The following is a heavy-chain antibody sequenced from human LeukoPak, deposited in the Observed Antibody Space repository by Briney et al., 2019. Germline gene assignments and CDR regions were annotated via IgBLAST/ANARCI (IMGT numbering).Heavy chain of an antibody. CDR2: INHSGST. D-gene: IGHD2-2*02. CDR3: ARSDIVVVPAAILTGHFDY. Sequence: SETLSLTCAVYGGSFSGYYWSWIRQPPGKGLEWIGEINHSGSTSYNPSLKSRVTISVDTSKNQFSLKLSSVTAADTAVYYCARSDIVVVPAAILTGHFDYWGQGTLVTVSS. J-gene: IGHJ4*02. CDR1: GGSFSGYY. V-gene: IGHV4-34*01.